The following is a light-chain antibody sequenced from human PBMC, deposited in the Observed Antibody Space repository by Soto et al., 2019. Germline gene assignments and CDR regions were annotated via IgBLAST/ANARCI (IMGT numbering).Light chain of an antibody. CDR1: QSVGSY. V-gene: IGKV3-11*01. J-gene: IGKJ4*01. CDR3: QQRSSWPLT. Sequence: EIVLTQSPATLSLSPEERATLSCRASQSVGSYFAWYPQKPGQAPRLLIYDAFSRATGIPARFSGSGSGTDFSLTISSLEPEDFAVYFCQQRSSWPLTFGGGTMVEIK. CDR2: DAF.